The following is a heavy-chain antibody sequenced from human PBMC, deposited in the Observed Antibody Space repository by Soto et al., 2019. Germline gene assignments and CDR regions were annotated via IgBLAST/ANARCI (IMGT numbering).Heavy chain of an antibody. Sequence: LSLTCTVSGGSISSGDYYWSWIRQPSGKGLEWIGYIYYSGSTYYNPSLKSRVTISVDTSKNQFSLKLSSVTAADTAVYYCARSNMVRGVPESPDYWGQGTLVTVSS. V-gene: IGHV4-30-4*01. CDR1: GGSISSGDYY. CDR3: ARSNMVRGVPESPDY. J-gene: IGHJ4*02. CDR2: IYYSGST. D-gene: IGHD3-10*01.